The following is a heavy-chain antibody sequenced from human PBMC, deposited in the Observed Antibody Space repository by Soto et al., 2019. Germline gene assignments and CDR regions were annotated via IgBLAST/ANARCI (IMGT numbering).Heavy chain of an antibody. Sequence: AEGRVCYKASGYSFTSYGISWVRQAPGQGLEWMGWISAYNGSTNYAQKLQGRVTMTTDTSTSTAYMELRSLRSDDTAVYYCARDPDIVATTYNWYDPWGQGTLVTVSS. CDR3: ARDPDIVATTYNWYDP. CDR1: GYSFTSYG. D-gene: IGHD5-12*01. V-gene: IGHV1-18*01. CDR2: ISAYNGST. J-gene: IGHJ5*02.